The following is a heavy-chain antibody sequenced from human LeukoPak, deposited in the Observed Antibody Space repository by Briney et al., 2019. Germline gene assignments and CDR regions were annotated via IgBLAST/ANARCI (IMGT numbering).Heavy chain of an antibody. CDR3: ARGSAAAGTLSSYYFDY. CDR1: GGTFSSYA. J-gene: IGHJ4*02. Sequence: GASVKVSCKASGGTFSSYAISWARQAPGQGLEWMGGIIPIFGTANYAQKFQGRVTINTDESTSTAYMELSSLRSEDTAVYYCARGSAAAGTLSSYYFDYWGQGTLVTVSS. D-gene: IGHD6-13*01. CDR2: IIPIFGTA. V-gene: IGHV1-69*05.